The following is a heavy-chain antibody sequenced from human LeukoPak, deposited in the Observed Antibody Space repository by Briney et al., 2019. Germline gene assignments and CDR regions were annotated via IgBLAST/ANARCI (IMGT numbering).Heavy chain of an antibody. V-gene: IGHV3-30*02. CDR2: IRYDGSNK. Sequence: PGGSLRLSCAASGFTFSSYGMHWVRQAPGKGLEWVAFIRYDGSNKYYADSVKGRFTISRDNSKNTLYLQMNSLRAEDTAVYYYAQERYSYGPFDYWGQGTLVTVSS. CDR3: AQERYSYGPFDY. D-gene: IGHD5-18*01. CDR1: GFTFSSYG. J-gene: IGHJ4*02.